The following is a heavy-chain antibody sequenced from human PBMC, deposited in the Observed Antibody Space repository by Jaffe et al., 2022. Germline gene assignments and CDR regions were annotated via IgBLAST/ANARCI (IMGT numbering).Heavy chain of an antibody. CDR2: IYWDDDK. CDR3: AHSQYFYHSDTYHGLWFDY. V-gene: IGHV2-5*02. D-gene: IGHD3-22*01. J-gene: IGHJ4*02. Sequence: QITLKESGPALVKPTQTLTLTCAFSGFSLSTSGEGVGWIRQPPGKALEWLALIYWDDDKRYSSSLKSRLTITKDTSKNQVVLIMTNMDPVDTATYYCAHSQYFYHSDTYHGLWFDYWGQGTLVTVSS. CDR1: GFSLSTSGEG.